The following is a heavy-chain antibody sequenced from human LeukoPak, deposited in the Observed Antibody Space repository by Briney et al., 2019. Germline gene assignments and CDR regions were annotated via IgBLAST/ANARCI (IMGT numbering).Heavy chain of an antibody. Sequence: SETLSLTCTVSGGSISSSSYYWGWIRQSPGTGLEWIGSIYRNGSALYNPSLKSRVTISVDTSKNQFSLKLSSVTAADTAVYYCARVPYYDTTGYLLPLFDYWGQGTLVTVSS. D-gene: IGHD3-22*01. CDR1: GGSISSSSYY. CDR2: IYRNGSA. CDR3: ARVPYYDTTGYLLPLFDY. J-gene: IGHJ4*02. V-gene: IGHV4-39*07.